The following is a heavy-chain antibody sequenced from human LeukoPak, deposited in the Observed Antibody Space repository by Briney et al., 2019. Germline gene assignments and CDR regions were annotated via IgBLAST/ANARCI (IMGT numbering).Heavy chain of an antibody. CDR3: ATDPNGDYIGAFDF. CDR1: GFTFSNFA. Sequence: GGSLRLSCAASGFTFSNFAVTCVRQAPGKGLAWVAAISGTGAATFYADSVRGRFTVSRDNSKNTLYLQMNSLRAEDTAIYYCATDPNGDYIGAFDFWGQGTMVTVSS. CDR2: ISGTGAAT. J-gene: IGHJ3*01. D-gene: IGHD4-17*01. V-gene: IGHV3-23*01.